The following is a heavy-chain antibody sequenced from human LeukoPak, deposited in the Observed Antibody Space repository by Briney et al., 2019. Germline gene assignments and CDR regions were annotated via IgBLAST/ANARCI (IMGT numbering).Heavy chain of an antibody. D-gene: IGHD5-18*01. V-gene: IGHV3-7*01. Sequence: PGGSLRLSCAASGFTFSSYWMSWVRQAPGKGLEWVANINQDGSEKYYVDSVKGRFTISRDNAKNSLYLQMNSLRAEDTAVYYCARVAWIQLWFFDYWGQGTLVTVSS. CDR1: GFTFSSYW. CDR2: INQDGSEK. J-gene: IGHJ4*02. CDR3: ARVAWIQLWFFDY.